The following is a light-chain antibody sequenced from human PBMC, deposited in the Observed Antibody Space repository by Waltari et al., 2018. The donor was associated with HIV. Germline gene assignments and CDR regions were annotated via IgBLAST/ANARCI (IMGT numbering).Light chain of an antibody. CDR2: KAS. J-gene: IGKJ1*01. CDR3: QQYGRSRT. Sequence: DIQMTQSPSTLSASVGDRVSITCRASQSISSSLAWYQQKPGKVPKLLIYKASTLESGVPSRFSGSGSGTKFTLTISSLQPDDFATYYCQQYGRSRTFGQGTKVEIK. V-gene: IGKV1-5*03. CDR1: QSISSS.